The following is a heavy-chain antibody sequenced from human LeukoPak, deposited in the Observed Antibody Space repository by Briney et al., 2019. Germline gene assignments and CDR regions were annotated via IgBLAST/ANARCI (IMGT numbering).Heavy chain of an antibody. CDR2: ISAYNGNT. D-gene: IGHD4-23*01. Sequence: ASVKVSCKASGYTFTSYGISWVRQAPGQGLEWMGWISAYNGNTNYAQKLQGRVTMTTDTSTSTAYMELRSLRSDDTAVYYCARDLNRVVTSKAVGYWGQGTLVTVSS. J-gene: IGHJ4*02. CDR1: GYTFTSYG. V-gene: IGHV1-18*01. CDR3: ARDLNRVVTSKAVGY.